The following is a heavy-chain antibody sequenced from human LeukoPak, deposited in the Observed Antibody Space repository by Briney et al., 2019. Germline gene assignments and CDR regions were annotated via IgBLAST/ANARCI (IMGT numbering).Heavy chain of an antibody. D-gene: IGHD2-2*01. CDR2: IYYSGST. Sequence: PSETLSLTCTVSGGSISSNSYFWGWIRQPPGKGLEWIGSIYYSGSTYYNPSLKSRVTISVDTSKNQFSLKLSSVTAADTAVYYCARDTSAFSYGYWGQGTLVTVSS. J-gene: IGHJ4*02. CDR1: GGSISSNSYF. CDR3: ARDTSAFSYGY. V-gene: IGHV4-39*07.